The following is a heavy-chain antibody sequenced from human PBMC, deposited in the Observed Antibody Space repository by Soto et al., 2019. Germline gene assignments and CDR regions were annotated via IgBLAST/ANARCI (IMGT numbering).Heavy chain of an antibody. CDR1: GGSISSSSYY. Sequence: QLQLQESGPGLVKPSETLSLTCTVSGGSISSSSYYWGWIRQPPGKGLEWIGSIYYSGSTYYNPSLKSRVTISVDTSKNQFSLKLSSVTAADTAVYYCARHMEAREGFLEWFVFQHWGQGTLVTVSS. CDR3: ARHMEAREGFLEWFVFQH. CDR2: IYYSGST. V-gene: IGHV4-39*01. J-gene: IGHJ1*01. D-gene: IGHD3-3*01.